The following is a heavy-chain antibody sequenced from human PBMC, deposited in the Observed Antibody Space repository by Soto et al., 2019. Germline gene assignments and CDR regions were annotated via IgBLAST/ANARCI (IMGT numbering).Heavy chain of an antibody. CDR1: GGTFVIYA. CDR3: ARYYYDSSGYPHAFEI. CDR2: INPVFGTA. V-gene: IGHV1-69*01. D-gene: IGHD3-22*01. Sequence: QVHLVQSGAEVRKPGSSVKVSCKASGGTFVIYAFTWVRQAPGQGLEWMGGINPVFGTANNAQKFQGRVTITADVSTNTTYMELSSLRPEDTAVYYCARYYYDSSGYPHAFEIWGQGTLVTVSS. J-gene: IGHJ3*02.